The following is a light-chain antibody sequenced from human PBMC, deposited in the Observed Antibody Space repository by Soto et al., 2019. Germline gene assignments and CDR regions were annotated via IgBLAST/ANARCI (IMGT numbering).Light chain of an antibody. J-gene: IGKJ4*02. CDR1: QTVSSAY. CDR2: DAS. CDR3: QQYASSSDT. Sequence: EIVWTQSPGTLSLSPGERATLSCRASQTVSSAYLAWYQQKPGQAPRLLIYDASSRATGIPDRFSGSGSGTDFTLTISTLEPEDCAVYYCQQYASSSDTFGGGTKVEIK. V-gene: IGKV3-20*01.